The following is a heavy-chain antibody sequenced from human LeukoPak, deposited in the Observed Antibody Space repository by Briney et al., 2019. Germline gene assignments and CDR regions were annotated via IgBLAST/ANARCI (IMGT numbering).Heavy chain of an antibody. V-gene: IGHV3-23*01. CDR2: IRGSGGST. D-gene: IGHD5-18*01. CDR1: GFTFSRYA. Sequence: GGSQRLSCAASGFTFSRYAMSWVRQAPGKGLEWVSAIRGSGGSTYYADSVKGRFTISRDNSKNTLYLQMNSLRAEDTAVYYCARDTDTAMAYYYYYYYMDVWGKGTTVTVSS. CDR3: ARDTDTAMAYYYYYYYMDV. J-gene: IGHJ6*03.